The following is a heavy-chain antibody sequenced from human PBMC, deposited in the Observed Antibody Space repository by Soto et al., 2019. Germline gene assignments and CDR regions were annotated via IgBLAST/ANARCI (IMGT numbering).Heavy chain of an antibody. J-gene: IGHJ6*02. CDR1: GYNFIADW. CDR2: IDPTDSYT. D-gene: IGHD3-16*01. V-gene: IGHV5-10-1*01. Sequence: GESLKISCKGSGYNFIADWISWVRQMPGKGLEWMGRIDPTDSYTKYSPSFEGHVTISADKSISTAYLQWSSLKASDSAVYYCARLSRASFALDVWGQGTTVTVSS. CDR3: ARLSRASFALDV.